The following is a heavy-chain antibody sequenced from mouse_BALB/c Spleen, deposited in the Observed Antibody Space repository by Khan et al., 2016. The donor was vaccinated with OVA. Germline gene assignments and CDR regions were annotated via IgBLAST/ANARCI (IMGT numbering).Heavy chain of an antibody. V-gene: IGHV1-77*01. D-gene: IGHD1-2*01. J-gene: IGHJ3*01. CDR3: ARRNYFGYTFAY. CDR1: GYTFTDYY. Sequence: VQLQESGAELARPGASVKLSCKASGYTFTDYYINWVKQRTGQGLEWIGEISPGSGDTYYNEKFKGKATLTADKSSSTVYMQLSSMTAEASAVYICARRNYFGYTFAYGGQGTLVTASA. CDR2: ISPGSGDT.